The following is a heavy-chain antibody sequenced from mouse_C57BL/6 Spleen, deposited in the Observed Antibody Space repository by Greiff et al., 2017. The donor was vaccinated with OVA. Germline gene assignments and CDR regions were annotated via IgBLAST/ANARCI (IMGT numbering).Heavy chain of an antibody. CDR3: TTYDGYYWFAY. J-gene: IGHJ3*01. Sequence: VQLQQSGAELVRPGASVKLSCTASGFNIKDYYMHWVKQRPERGLEWIGRIDPEDGDTEYAPKFQGKATMTADTSSNTAYLQLSSLTSEDTAVYYCTTYDGYYWFAYWGQGTLVTVSA. CDR1: GFNIKDYY. V-gene: IGHV14-1*01. CDR2: IDPEDGDT. D-gene: IGHD2-3*01.